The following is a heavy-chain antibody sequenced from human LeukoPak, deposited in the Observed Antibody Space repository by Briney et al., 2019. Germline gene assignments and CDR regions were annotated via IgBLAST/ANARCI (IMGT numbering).Heavy chain of an antibody. Sequence: SQTLSLTCAVSGGSIASGAYSWSWIRQPPGKDLEWIGHIYHSGSTYYNPSLKSRDTISVDRSKNQFSLKLSSVTAADTAVYYCARGRGSYFDCWGQGTLVTVSS. CDR2: IYHSGST. J-gene: IGHJ4*02. CDR3: ARGRGSYFDC. V-gene: IGHV4-30-2*01. D-gene: IGHD3-10*01. CDR1: GGSIASGAYS.